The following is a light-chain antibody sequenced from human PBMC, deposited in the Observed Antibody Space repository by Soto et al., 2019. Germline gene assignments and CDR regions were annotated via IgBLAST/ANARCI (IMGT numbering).Light chain of an antibody. CDR3: QQRSSWPIT. Sequence: EIVLTQSPATLSLSPGERATLSCRASQSVSRYLAWYQQKPAQAPRLLIYDASNRATGIPARFSGSVSGTDFTLTISSLEPEDFAVYYCQQRSSWPITFGQGTRLEIK. J-gene: IGKJ5*01. CDR1: QSVSRY. CDR2: DAS. V-gene: IGKV3-11*01.